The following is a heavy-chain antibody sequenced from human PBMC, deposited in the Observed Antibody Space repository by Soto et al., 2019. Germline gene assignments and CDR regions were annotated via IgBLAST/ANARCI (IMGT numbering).Heavy chain of an antibody. CDR2: MNPNSGNT. J-gene: IGHJ6*02. CDR3: AREIPRDGYNFGSGAMGV. D-gene: IGHD5-12*01. V-gene: IGHV1-8*01. Sequence: ASVKVSCKASGYTFTSYDINWVRQATGQGLEWMGWMNPNSGNTGYAQKFQGRVTMTRNTSISTAYMELSSLRSEDTAVYYCAREIPRDGYNFGSGAMGVWGQGTTVTV. CDR1: GYTFTSYD.